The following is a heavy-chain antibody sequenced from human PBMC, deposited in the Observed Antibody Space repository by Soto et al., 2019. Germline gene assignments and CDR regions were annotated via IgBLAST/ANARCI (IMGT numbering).Heavy chain of an antibody. CDR3: ARDRSVVLFDY. V-gene: IGHV3-48*02. D-gene: IGHD2-15*01. CDR1: GFTFSDYS. CDR2: ISSSSTTI. Sequence: GGSLRLSCAASGFTFSDYSMNWVRQAPGKGLEWVSYISSSSTTISYADSVKGRFTISRDNAKNSLYLQMNNLRDEDTALYYCARDRSVVLFDYWGQGTQVTVSS. J-gene: IGHJ4*02.